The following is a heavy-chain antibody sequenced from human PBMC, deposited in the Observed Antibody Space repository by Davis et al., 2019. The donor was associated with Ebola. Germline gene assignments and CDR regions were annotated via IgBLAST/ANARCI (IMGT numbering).Heavy chain of an antibody. CDR2: IIPIFGTA. CDR1: GYTFTTFG. D-gene: IGHD1-1*01. Sequence: AASVKVSCKASGYTFTTFGISWVRQAPGQGLEWMGGIIPIFGTANYAQKFQGRVTITADKSTSTAYMELRSLRSDDTARYYCARDVRGITGPSEYWGQGTLVTVSS. J-gene: IGHJ4*02. V-gene: IGHV1-69*06. CDR3: ARDVRGITGPSEY.